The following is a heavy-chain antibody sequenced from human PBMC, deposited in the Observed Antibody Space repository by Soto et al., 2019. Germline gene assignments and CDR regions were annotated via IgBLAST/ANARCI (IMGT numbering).Heavy chain of an antibody. J-gene: IGHJ4*02. V-gene: IGHV1-3*01. CDR2: INAGNGNT. D-gene: IGHD6-19*01. Sequence: ASVKVSCKASRYTFSTYAIHWVRQAPGQRIEWMGWINAGNGNTKYSQKFQGRVTITRDTSASTDYMELTSLRSEDTAVYYCARDGAVAGGINFDYWGQGTLVTVS. CDR3: ARDGAVAGGINFDY. CDR1: RYTFSTYA.